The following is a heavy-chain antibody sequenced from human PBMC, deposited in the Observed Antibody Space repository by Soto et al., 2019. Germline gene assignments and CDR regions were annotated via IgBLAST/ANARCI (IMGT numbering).Heavy chain of an antibody. Sequence: QITLKESGPTLVKPTQTLTLTCTFSGFSLSTSGVGVGWIRQPPGKALEWLALIYWDDDKRYSPSLKSRLTITNDTSKNQVVLTMTNMDPVDTATYYCAHRRGVSRRGWFDPWGKGTLVTVSS. V-gene: IGHV2-5*02. CDR3: AHRRGVSRRGWFDP. J-gene: IGHJ5*02. CDR2: IYWDDDK. CDR1: GFSLSTSGVG. D-gene: IGHD3-10*01.